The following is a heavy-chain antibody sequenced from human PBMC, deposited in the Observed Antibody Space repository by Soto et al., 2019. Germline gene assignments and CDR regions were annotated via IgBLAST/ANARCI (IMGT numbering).Heavy chain of an antibody. CDR1: GFTFSSYA. D-gene: IGHD2-15*01. J-gene: IGHJ6*04. V-gene: IGHV3-23*01. CDR3: AKGPICGGGSCPISYYYGRDV. CDR2: ISGSGGST. Sequence: GGSLRLSCAASGFTFSSYAMSWVRQAPGKGLEWVSAISGSGGSTYYADSVKGRFTISRDNSKNTLYLQMNSLRAEDTAVYYWAKGPICGGGSCPISYYYGRDVWGKGTRVTVPS.